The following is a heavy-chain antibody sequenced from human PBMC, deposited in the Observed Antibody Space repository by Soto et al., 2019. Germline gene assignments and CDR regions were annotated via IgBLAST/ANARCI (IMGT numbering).Heavy chain of an antibody. CDR3: ARTREKYNWNLGYYFDY. D-gene: IGHD1-20*01. V-gene: IGHV1-69*13. CDR2: IIPIFGTA. CDR1: GGTFSSYA. J-gene: IGHJ4*02. Sequence: SVKVSCKASGGTFSSYAISWVRQAPGQGLEWMGGIIPIFGTANYAQKFQGRVTITADESTSTAYMELSSLRSEDTAVYYCARTREKYNWNLGYYFDYWGQGTLVTVSS.